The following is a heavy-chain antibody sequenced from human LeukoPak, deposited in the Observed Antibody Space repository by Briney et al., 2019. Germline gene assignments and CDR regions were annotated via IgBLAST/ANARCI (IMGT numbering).Heavy chain of an antibody. V-gene: IGHV3-23*01. Sequence: GGSLRLSCAASGFTFSNFAMSWVRQAPGKGLEWVSSITSSDVSTYYSDSVKSRFSISRDNSKSTLYLQMNSLRAEDTAVYYCAKVTPLWGYSVLFDYWGQGTLVTVSS. J-gene: IGHJ4*02. D-gene: IGHD3-16*01. CDR3: AKVTPLWGYSVLFDY. CDR1: GFTFSNFA. CDR2: ITSSDVST.